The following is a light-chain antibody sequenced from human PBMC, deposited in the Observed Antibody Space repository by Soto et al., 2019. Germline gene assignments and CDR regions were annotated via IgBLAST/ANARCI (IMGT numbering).Light chain of an antibody. CDR1: QSVNNY. Sequence: EIVLTQSPATLSLSPGERATLSCRASQSVNNYLAWYQQRPGQAPRLLIYGASSRATGIPDRFSASGSGTDFTLTIRRLEPEDLALYYCKQYVTSAITFGQGTRLEIK. CDR3: KQYVTSAIT. CDR2: GAS. V-gene: IGKV3-20*01. J-gene: IGKJ5*01.